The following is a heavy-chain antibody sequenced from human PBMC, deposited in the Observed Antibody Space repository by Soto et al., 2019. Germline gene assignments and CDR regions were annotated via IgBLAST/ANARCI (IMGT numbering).Heavy chain of an antibody. Sequence: GGSLRLSCAASGFTFSSYAMSWVRQAPGKGLEWVSAISGSGGSTYYADSVKGRFTISXDXXXXTXYXQXXXLRAXDTAVYYCARDVIAPPNYFDPWGQGTLVTVSS. CDR2: ISGSGGST. V-gene: IGHV3-23*01. J-gene: IGHJ5*02. CDR3: ARDVIAPPNYFDP. CDR1: GFTFSSYA. D-gene: IGHD4-4*01.